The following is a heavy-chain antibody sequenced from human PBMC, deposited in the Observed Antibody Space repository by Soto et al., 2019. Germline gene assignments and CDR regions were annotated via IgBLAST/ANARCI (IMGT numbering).Heavy chain of an antibody. CDR3: ARVGITMVRGVITDYYMDV. V-gene: IGHV5-51*01. CDR1: GYSFTSYW. Sequence: GESLKISCKGSGYSFTSYWIGWVRQMPGKGLEWMGIIYPGDSDTRYSPSFQGQVTISADKSISTAYLQWSSLKASDTAMYYCARVGITMVRGVITDYYMDVWGKGTTVTVSS. J-gene: IGHJ6*03. D-gene: IGHD3-10*01. CDR2: IYPGDSDT.